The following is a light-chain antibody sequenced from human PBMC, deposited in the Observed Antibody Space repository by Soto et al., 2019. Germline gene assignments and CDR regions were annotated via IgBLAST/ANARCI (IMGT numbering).Light chain of an antibody. CDR1: RGFLSTSTKKNN. V-gene: IGKV4-1*01. Sequence: DIVMTQSPDSLAVSLARGPTTTSNSSRGFLSTSTKKNNLPWYQQRPGQPPRLLIYWASTRESGVPDRFSGSGSGTDFTLTITSLQAEDVAVYYCQQYESTPPTFGQGTKLEIK. CDR2: WAS. J-gene: IGKJ2*01. CDR3: QQYESTPPT.